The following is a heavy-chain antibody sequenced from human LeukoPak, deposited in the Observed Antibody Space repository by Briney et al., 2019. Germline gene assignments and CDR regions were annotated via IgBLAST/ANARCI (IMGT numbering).Heavy chain of an antibody. J-gene: IGHJ4*02. Sequence: PGGSLRLSCAASGFTFSYYTMNWVRQAPGKGLEWVSSISSSSTYIYYADSLKGRFTISRDNAKNSLYLQMNSLRAEDTAVYYCAKDADKEEQWLGFDYWGQGTLVTVSS. D-gene: IGHD6-19*01. CDR2: ISSSSTYI. CDR1: GFTFSYYT. CDR3: AKDADKEEQWLGFDY. V-gene: IGHV3-21*01.